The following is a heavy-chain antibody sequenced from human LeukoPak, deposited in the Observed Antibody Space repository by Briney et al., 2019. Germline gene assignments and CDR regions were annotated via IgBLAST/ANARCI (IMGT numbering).Heavy chain of an antibody. Sequence: GGTLRLSCAASGFTFSSYGMSWVRQAPGKGLEWVSAISGSGGSTYYADSVKGRFTISRDNSKNTLYLQMNSLRAEDTAVYYCAKDSGSYFFGGFDYWGQGPLVTVSS. CDR2: ISGSGGST. D-gene: IGHD1-26*01. V-gene: IGHV3-23*01. J-gene: IGHJ4*02. CDR1: GFTFSSYG. CDR3: AKDSGSYFFGGFDY.